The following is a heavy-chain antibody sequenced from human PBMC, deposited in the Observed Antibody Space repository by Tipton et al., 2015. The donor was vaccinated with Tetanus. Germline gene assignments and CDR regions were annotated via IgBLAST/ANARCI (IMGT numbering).Heavy chain of an antibody. CDR2: INPSGGDA. D-gene: IGHD3-22*01. CDR1: GYTFTSFY. J-gene: IGHJ4*02. CDR3: AGSYYDSSGSLGY. Sequence: QLVQSGPEVKKPGASVRVSCKASGYTFTSFYLHWVRQAPGQGLECMGIINPSGGDARYAQKFQGRITIIRDTSTTTVYMELSSLRSEDTAVYYCAGSYYDSSGSLGYWGRGNQVTVSS. V-gene: IGHV1-46*01.